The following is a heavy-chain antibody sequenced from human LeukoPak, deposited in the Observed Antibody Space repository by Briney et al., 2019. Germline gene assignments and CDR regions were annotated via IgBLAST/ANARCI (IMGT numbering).Heavy chain of an antibody. J-gene: IGHJ6*02. CDR2: INPSGGST. CDR1: GYTFTSYY. D-gene: IGHD6-13*01. Sequence: APVKVSCKASGYTFTSYYMHWVRQAPGQGLEWMGIINPSGGSTSYAQKFQGRVTMTRDTSTSTVYMELSSLRSEDTAVYYCARLRAAATSGMDVWGQGTTVTVSS. CDR3: ARLRAAATSGMDV. V-gene: IGHV1-46*01.